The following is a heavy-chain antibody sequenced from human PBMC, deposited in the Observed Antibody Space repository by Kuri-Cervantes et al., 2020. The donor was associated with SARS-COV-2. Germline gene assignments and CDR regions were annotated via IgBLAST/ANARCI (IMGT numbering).Heavy chain of an antibody. Sequence: GESLKISCAASGFTFSSYWMSWVRQAPGKGLEWVSAISGSGGSTYYADSVKGRFTISRDNPKNTLYLQINSLRAEDTAVYYCAKRSGWGYFDYWGQGTLVTVSS. J-gene: IGHJ4*02. CDR3: AKRSGWGYFDY. CDR2: ISGSGGST. V-gene: IGHV3-23*01. CDR1: GFTFSSYW. D-gene: IGHD7-27*01.